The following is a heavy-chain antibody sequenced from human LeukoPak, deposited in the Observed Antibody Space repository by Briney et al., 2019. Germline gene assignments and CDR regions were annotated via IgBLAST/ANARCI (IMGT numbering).Heavy chain of an antibody. CDR3: VKDLSYESSGSFFDY. CDR2: ISWDGTT. J-gene: IGHJ4*02. V-gene: IGHV3-43*01. D-gene: IGHD3-22*01. CDR1: GFTFEDYT. Sequence: PGGSLRLSCAASGFTFEDYTMHWARQAPGKTLEWVSLISWDGTTYYADSVKGRFTISRDNSKDSLYLQMDTLRSEDTAFYYCVKDLSYESSGSFFDYWGQGTLVTVS.